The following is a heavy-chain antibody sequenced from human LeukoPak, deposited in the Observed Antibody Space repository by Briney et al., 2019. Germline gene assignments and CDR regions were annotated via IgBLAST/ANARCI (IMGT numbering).Heavy chain of an antibody. J-gene: IGHJ4*02. CDR3: AKEFIAGDGHVDCDS. CDR2: ITSSGATT. Sequence: GGSLRLSCAASGFTISTYAMTWVRQAPGKGLEWVSSITSSGATTYYADSVKGRSTISRDISKNTLYLQMNSLTAEDSAVYYCAKEFIAGDGHVDCDSWGQGTLVTVSS. D-gene: IGHD5-24*01. CDR1: GFTISTYA. V-gene: IGHV3-23*01.